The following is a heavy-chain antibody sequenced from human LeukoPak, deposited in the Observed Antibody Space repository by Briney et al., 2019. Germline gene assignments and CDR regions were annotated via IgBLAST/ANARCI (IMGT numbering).Heavy chain of an antibody. J-gene: IGHJ4*02. Sequence: PSETLSLTCALYGGSFNDYYWSWIRQPPGKGLEWIGEINHSGSTNYNPSLKSRVTLSVDTSNNQFSLKLSSVTAADTALYYCASLHQVQELTVFDYWGQGTLVTVSS. CDR2: INHSGST. V-gene: IGHV4-34*01. CDR1: GGSFNDYY. CDR3: ASLHQVQELTVFDY. D-gene: IGHD1-7*01.